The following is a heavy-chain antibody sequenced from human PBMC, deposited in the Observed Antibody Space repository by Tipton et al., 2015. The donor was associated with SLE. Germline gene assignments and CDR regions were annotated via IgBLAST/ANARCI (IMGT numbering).Heavy chain of an antibody. D-gene: IGHD4-23*01. V-gene: IGHV4-34*01. Sequence: TLSLTCAFYGGCFSDYYWSWIRQTPGKGLEWIGDINHIGSTNYNPSLKSRATISVDVSKNQFSLKLTSVTAADTAVYYCAKGRNSLDPWGQGTLVSVSS. J-gene: IGHJ5*02. CDR2: INHIGST. CDR1: GGCFSDYY. CDR3: AKGRNSLDP.